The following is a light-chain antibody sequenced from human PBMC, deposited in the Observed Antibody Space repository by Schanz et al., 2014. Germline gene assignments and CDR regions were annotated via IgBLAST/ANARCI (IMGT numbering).Light chain of an antibody. CDR1: QTIRTNF. Sequence: EIVLTQSPGTLSLSPGERVALSCRASQTIRTNFLAWYQQKPGQAPRLLIYGASSRATGIPDRFSGSGSGTEFTLTISSLQSEDFAIYYCQQYNNWPPYTFGQGTKLEIK. CDR3: QQYNNWPPYT. V-gene: IGKV3-20*01. J-gene: IGKJ2*01. CDR2: GAS.